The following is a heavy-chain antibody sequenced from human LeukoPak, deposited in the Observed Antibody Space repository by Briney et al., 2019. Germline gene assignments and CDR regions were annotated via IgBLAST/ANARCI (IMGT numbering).Heavy chain of an antibody. CDR1: RYTFTSYD. D-gene: IGHD3-3*01. V-gene: IGHV1-8*01. J-gene: IGHJ6*03. CDR3: ARLTYYDFWSGYYRHYMDV. Sequence: GASVKVSCKASRYTFTSYDINWVRQATGQGLEWMGWMNPNSGNTGYAQKFQGRVTMTRNTSISTAYMELSSLRSEDTAVYYCARLTYYDFWSGYYRHYMDVWGKGTTVTVSS. CDR2: MNPNSGNT.